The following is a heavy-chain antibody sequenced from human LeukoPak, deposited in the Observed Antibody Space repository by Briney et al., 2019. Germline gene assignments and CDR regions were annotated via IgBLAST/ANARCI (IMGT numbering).Heavy chain of an antibody. CDR3: ARGVARYYGSGSYDY. Sequence: PGGSLRLFCAASGFTVSSNYMSWVRQAPGKGLEWVSVIYSGGSTYYADSVKGRFTISRDNSKSMLYLQMNSLRAEDTAVYYCARGVARYYGSGSYDYWGQGTLVTVSS. CDR2: IYSGGST. J-gene: IGHJ4*02. D-gene: IGHD3-10*01. V-gene: IGHV3-53*01. CDR1: GFTVSSNY.